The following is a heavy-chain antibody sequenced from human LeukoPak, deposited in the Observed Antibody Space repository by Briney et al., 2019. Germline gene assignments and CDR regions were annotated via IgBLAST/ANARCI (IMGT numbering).Heavy chain of an antibody. V-gene: IGHV4-34*01. D-gene: IGHD3-10*01. Sequence: KPSETLSLTCAVYGGSFSGYYWSWIRQPPGKGLEWIGEINHSGSTNYNPSLKSRVTISVDTSKNQFSLKLSSVTAADTAVYFCARRGITMVRGVMGRFVLPYWFDPWGQGTPVTVSS. CDR1: GGSFSGYY. CDR3: ARRGITMVRGVMGRFVLPYWFDP. J-gene: IGHJ5*02. CDR2: INHSGST.